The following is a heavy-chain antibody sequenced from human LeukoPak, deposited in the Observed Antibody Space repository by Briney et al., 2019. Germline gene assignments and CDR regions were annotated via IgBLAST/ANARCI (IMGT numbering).Heavy chain of an antibody. Sequence: GSLRLSCSASGFTFSSYGMHWVRQAPGKGLEWVAVISYDGSNKYYADSVKGRFTISRDNSKNTLYLQMNSLRAEDTAVYYCAKVMWDGYTPIDYWGQGTLVTVSS. D-gene: IGHD5-24*01. CDR2: ISYDGSNK. V-gene: IGHV3-30*18. CDR1: GFTFSSYG. J-gene: IGHJ4*02. CDR3: AKVMWDGYTPIDY.